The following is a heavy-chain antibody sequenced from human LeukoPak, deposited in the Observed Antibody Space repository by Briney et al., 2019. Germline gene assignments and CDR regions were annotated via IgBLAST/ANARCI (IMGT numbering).Heavy chain of an antibody. V-gene: IGHV1-46*01. CDR1: GYTFTSYY. CDR2: INPLGGST. D-gene: IGHD3-3*01. CDR3: ARVHDFWSGFFDY. J-gene: IGHJ4*02. Sequence: ASGKVSCKASGYTFTSYYMHGGRHAPGQGLEWMGIINPLGGSTTYAHKFQDRVTMTRDTPTSTVYMELSSLRSEATAVYYCARVHDFWSGFFDYWGQGTLVTVSS.